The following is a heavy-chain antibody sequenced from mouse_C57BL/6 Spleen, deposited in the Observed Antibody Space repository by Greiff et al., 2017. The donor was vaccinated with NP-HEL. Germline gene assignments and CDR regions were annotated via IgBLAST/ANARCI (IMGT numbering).Heavy chain of an antibody. V-gene: IGHV3-6*01. D-gene: IGHD2-1*01. Sequence: VQLQQSGPGLVKPSQSLSLTCSVTGYSITSGYYWNWIRQFPGNKLEWMGYISYDGSNNYNPSLKNRISITRDTSKNQFFLKLNSVTTEDTATYYCANYPLDYWGQGTSVTVSS. J-gene: IGHJ4*01. CDR3: ANYPLDY. CDR2: ISYDGSN. CDR1: GYSITSGYY.